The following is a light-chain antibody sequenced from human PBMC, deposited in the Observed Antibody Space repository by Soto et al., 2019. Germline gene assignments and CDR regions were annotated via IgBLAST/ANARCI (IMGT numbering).Light chain of an antibody. Sequence: EIVLTQSPGTLSLSPGERATLSCRASQSVSSSYLAWYQQKPGQAPRLLIYGASSRSTGIPDRFSGSGSGTDFTLTSSRLEPEDFAVYYCQQYGSSSWTFGQVTKVEIK. CDR3: QQYGSSSWT. CDR1: QSVSSSY. V-gene: IGKV3-20*01. CDR2: GAS. J-gene: IGKJ1*01.